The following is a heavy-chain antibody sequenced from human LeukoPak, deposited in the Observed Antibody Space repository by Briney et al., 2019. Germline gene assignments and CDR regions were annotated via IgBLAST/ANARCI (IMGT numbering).Heavy chain of an antibody. CDR2: ISYDGSNK. Sequence: GGSLRLSCAASGFTFSSYAMHWVRQAPGKGLEWVAVISYDGSNKYYADSVKGRFTISRDNSKNTLYLQMNSLRAEDTAVYYCARGPDTIFVGYFDYWGQGTLVTVSS. CDR3: ARGPDTIFVGYFDY. D-gene: IGHD3-3*01. V-gene: IGHV3-30*04. CDR1: GFTFSSYA. J-gene: IGHJ4*02.